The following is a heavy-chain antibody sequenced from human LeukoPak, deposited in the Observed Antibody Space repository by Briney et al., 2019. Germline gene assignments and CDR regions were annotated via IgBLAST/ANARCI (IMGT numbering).Heavy chain of an antibody. CDR1: GFTYSSYE. CDR3: AREGGSGWNWFDP. J-gene: IGHJ5*02. D-gene: IGHD6-19*01. CDR2: ISRDGTTT. V-gene: IGHV3-48*03. Sequence: GGSLRISCAASGFTYSSYEMNWVRQAPGKGLEWISYISRDGTTTYYADSVKGRFTISRDNAKNSLSLQMNSLRAEDTAVYYCAREGGSGWNWFDPWGQGTAVTVSS.